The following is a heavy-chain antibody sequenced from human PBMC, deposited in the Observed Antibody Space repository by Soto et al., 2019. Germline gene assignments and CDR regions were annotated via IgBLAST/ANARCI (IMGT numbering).Heavy chain of an antibody. V-gene: IGHV1-24*01. CDR2: LDAEDGET. CDR1: GYSLSDLS. J-gene: IGHJ4*02. D-gene: IGHD2-2*01. CDR3: ATLPRTIERTPAAIWSFDS. Sequence: ASVKVSCKLSGYSLSDLSMHWGRRAPGKGLEWMGGLDAEDGETIYAQKLQGRGTMTEDTSTDTAYMELSSLTSEDTAMYYCATLPRTIERTPAAIWSFDSWGQGTLVTVSS.